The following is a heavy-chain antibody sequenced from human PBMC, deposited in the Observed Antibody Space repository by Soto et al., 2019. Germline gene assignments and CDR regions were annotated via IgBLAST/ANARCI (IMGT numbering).Heavy chain of an antibody. CDR2: ISYDGSNK. Sequence: QVQLVESGGGVVQPGRSLRLSCAASGFTFSSYAMHWVRQAPGKGLEWVAVISYDGSNKYYADSVKGRFTISRDNSKNTVYLQMISLRAEDTAVYYCARYIVVVTATYAFDIWGQGTMVTVSS. CDR3: ARYIVVVTATYAFDI. D-gene: IGHD2-21*02. CDR1: GFTFSSYA. J-gene: IGHJ3*02. V-gene: IGHV3-30-3*01.